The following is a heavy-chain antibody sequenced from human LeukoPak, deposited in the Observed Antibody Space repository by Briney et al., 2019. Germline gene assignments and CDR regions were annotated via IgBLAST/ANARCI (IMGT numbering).Heavy chain of an antibody. Sequence: ASVKVSCKVSGYTLTELSMHWVRQAPGKGLEWMGGFDPEDGETIYAQKFQGRVTMTGDTSTDTAYMELSSLRSEDTAVYYCAPHSSAVDYWGQGTLVTVSS. CDR1: GYTLTELS. V-gene: IGHV1-24*01. J-gene: IGHJ4*02. CDR3: APHSSAVDY. D-gene: IGHD5-18*01. CDR2: FDPEDGET.